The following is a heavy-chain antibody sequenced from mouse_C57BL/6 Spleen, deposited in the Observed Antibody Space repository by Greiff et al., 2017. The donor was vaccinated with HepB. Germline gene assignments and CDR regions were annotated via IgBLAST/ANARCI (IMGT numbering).Heavy chain of an antibody. D-gene: IGHD2-3*01. CDR1: GYTFTDYY. Sequence: VQLQQSGPVLVKPGASVKMSCKASGYTFTDYYMNWVKQSHGKSLEWIGVINPYNGGTSYNQKFKGKATLTVDKSSSTAYMELNSLTSEDSAVYYCARYEIYDGYSALFAYWGQGTLVTVSA. V-gene: IGHV1-19*01. CDR3: ARYEIYDGYSALFAY. J-gene: IGHJ3*01. CDR2: INPYNGGT.